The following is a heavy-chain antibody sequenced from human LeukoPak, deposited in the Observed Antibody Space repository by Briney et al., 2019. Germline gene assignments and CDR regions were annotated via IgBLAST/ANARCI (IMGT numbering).Heavy chain of an antibody. J-gene: IGHJ4*02. V-gene: IGHV4-31*03. CDR2: IYYSGST. CDR3: AREVVVVPAAMGHFDY. D-gene: IGHD2-2*01. CDR1: GASISSGGYY. Sequence: PSQTLSLTCTVSGASISSGGYYWSWVRQYPGKGLEWIGYIYYSGSTYYNPSLKSRVTISVDTSKNQFSLKLSSVTAADTAVYYCAREVVVVPAAMGHFDYWGQGTRVTVSS.